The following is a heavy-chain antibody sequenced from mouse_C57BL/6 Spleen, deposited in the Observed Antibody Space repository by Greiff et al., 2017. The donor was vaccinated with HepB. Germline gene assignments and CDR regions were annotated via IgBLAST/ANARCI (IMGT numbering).Heavy chain of an antibody. CDR3: ARGRDDHYFDY. D-gene: IGHD2-3*01. Sequence: VQLQQSGAELVKPGASVKISCKASGYAFSSYWMNWVKQRPGKGLEWIGQIYPGDGDTNYNGKFKGKATLTADKSSSTAYMQLSSLTSEDSAVYFCARGRDDHYFDYWGQGTTLTVSS. V-gene: IGHV1-80*01. J-gene: IGHJ2*01. CDR2: IYPGDGDT. CDR1: GYAFSSYW.